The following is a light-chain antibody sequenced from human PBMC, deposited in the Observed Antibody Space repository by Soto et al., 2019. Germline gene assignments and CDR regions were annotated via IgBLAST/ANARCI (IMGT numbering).Light chain of an antibody. Sequence: QSVLTQPPSVSGAPGQRVTISCTGSSSNIGAGYDVHWYQQLPGTAPKLLIYGNSNRPSGVPDRVSGSKSGTSASLAITGLQAEDEADYYCQSYDSSLSGVVFGGGTQLTV. J-gene: IGLJ2*01. CDR1: SSNIGAGYD. CDR2: GNS. V-gene: IGLV1-40*01. CDR3: QSYDSSLSGVV.